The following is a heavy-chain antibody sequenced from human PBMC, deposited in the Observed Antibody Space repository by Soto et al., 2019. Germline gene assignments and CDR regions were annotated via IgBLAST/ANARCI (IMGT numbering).Heavy chain of an antibody. CDR2: IYSGGYT. D-gene: IGHD2-2*01. V-gene: IGHV3-53*01. CDR1: GFTVSNNY. J-gene: IGHJ4*02. CDR3: SPSRGGGGY. Sequence: EVQLVESGGGLIQPGGSLRLSCAVSGFTVSNNYMSWVRQAPGKGLEGVSVIYSGGYTAYGDSVKGRFTISRDNSKNTLHLQRRTRGARDQAVLCCSPSRGGGGYWGQGTLVTVSS.